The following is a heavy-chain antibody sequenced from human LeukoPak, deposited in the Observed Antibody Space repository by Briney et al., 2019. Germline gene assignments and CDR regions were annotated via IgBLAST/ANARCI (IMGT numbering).Heavy chain of an antibody. Sequence: ASVKVSCKASGYTFTGYYMHWVRQAPGQGLEWMGWINPNSGGTNYAQKFQGRVTMTRDTSISTAYMELSRLRSDDTAVYYCAREFFGLCGGDCPLLDYWGQGTLVTVSS. V-gene: IGHV1-2*02. J-gene: IGHJ4*02. CDR2: INPNSGGT. CDR1: GYTFTGYY. D-gene: IGHD2-21*02. CDR3: AREFFGLCGGDCPLLDY.